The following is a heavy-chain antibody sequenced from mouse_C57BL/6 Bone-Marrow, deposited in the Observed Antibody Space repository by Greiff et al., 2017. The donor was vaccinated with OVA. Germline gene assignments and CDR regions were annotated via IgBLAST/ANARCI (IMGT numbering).Heavy chain of an antibody. CDR3: AKLRRWFAY. CDR2: INPNNGGT. D-gene: IGHD2-4*01. Sequence: EVKLQQSGPELVKPGASVKISCKASGYTFTDYYMNWVKQSHGKSLEWIGDINPNNGGTSYNQKFKGKATLTVDKSSSTAYMELRSLTSEDSAVYYCAKLRRWFAYWGQGTLVTVSA. J-gene: IGHJ3*01. CDR1: GYTFTDYY. V-gene: IGHV1-26*01.